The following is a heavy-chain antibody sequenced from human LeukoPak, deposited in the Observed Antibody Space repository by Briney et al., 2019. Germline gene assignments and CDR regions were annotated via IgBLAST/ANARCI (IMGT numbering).Heavy chain of an antibody. CDR1: GYTFTSYG. V-gene: IGHV1-18*01. CDR3: ARSPYSSRALDFSYYYMDV. D-gene: IGHD6-13*01. Sequence: ASVKVSCKASGYTFTSYGISWVRQAPGQGLEWMGWISAYNGNTNYTQKLQGRVTMTTDTSTSTAYMELRSLRSEDTAVYYCARSPYSSRALDFSYYYMDVWGKGTTVTVSS. J-gene: IGHJ6*03. CDR2: ISAYNGNT.